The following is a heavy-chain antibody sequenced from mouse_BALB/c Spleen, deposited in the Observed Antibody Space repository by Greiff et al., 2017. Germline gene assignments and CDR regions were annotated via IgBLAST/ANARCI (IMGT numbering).Heavy chain of an antibody. CDR1: GYTFTSYV. Sequence: SGPELVKPGASVKMSCKASGYTFTSYVMHWVKQKPGQGLEWIGYINPYNDGTKYNEKFKGKATLTSDKSSSTAYMELSSLTSEDSAVYYCVDLGFAYWGQGTLVTVSA. CDR3: VDLGFAY. CDR2: INPYNDGT. D-gene: IGHD2-10*02. J-gene: IGHJ3*01. V-gene: IGHV1-14*01.